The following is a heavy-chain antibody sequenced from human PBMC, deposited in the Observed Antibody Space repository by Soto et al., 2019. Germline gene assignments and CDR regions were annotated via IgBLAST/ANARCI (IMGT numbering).Heavy chain of an antibody. V-gene: IGHV4-34*02. D-gene: IGHD1-7*01. Sequence: QVHLQQRGAGLLKPSETLSLNCVVSGESFSGYYWSWIRQTPGMGLEWIGEVDHRGSTTYNPSLKNRASISIDSSKNLFSLELTSVTAADTDLYFCARYEYGNSLYGVDVWGQGTRVTVSS. CDR3: ARYEYGNSLYGVDV. CDR1: GESFSGYY. J-gene: IGHJ6*02. CDR2: VDHRGST.